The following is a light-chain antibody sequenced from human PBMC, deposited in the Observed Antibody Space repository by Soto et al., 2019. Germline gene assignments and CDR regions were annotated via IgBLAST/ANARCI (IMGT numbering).Light chain of an antibody. V-gene: IGLV2-14*03. CDR3: SSYTSRDTLT. CDR2: DVS. J-gene: IGLJ2*01. Sequence: QSVLTQPASVSGSPGQSITISCTGTSSDVGGYNYVSWYQQHPGKVPKLIIFDVSNRPSGVSNRFSGSKSGNTASLTISGLQAEDEADYYCSSYTSRDTLTFGGGTKLTVL. CDR1: SSDVGGYNY.